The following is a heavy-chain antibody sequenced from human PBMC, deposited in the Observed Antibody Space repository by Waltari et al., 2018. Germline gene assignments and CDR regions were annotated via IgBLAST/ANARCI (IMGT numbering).Heavy chain of an antibody. V-gene: IGHV4-34*01. CDR1: GGSFSGYY. J-gene: IGHJ4*02. CDR3: ARGPRRVGARNRDDY. CDR2: INHRGST. D-gene: IGHD1-26*01. Sequence: QVQLQQWGAGLLKPSETLSLTCAVYGGSFSGYYWSWIRQPPGKGLEWIGEINHRGSTNHNPALKSRVTISVDTSKNQFSLKLSSVTAADTAVYYCARGPRRVGARNRDDYWGQGTLVTVSS.